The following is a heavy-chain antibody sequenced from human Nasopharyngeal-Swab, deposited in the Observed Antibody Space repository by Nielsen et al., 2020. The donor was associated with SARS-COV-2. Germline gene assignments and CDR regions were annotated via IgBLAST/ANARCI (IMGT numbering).Heavy chain of an antibody. CDR1: GFTFDDYA. J-gene: IGHJ4*02. CDR2: ISWNSGSI. CDR3: AKVNWNSEWGFDY. D-gene: IGHD1-1*01. V-gene: IGHV3-9*01. Sequence: GGSLRLSCAASGFTFDDYAMHWVRQAPGKGLEWVSGISWNSGSIGYADSVKGRFTISRDNAKNSLYLQMNSLRAEDTALYYCAKVNWNSEWGFDYWGQGTLVTVSS.